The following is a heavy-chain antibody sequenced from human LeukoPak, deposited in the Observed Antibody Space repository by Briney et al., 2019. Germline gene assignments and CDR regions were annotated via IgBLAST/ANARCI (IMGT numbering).Heavy chain of an antibody. D-gene: IGHD6-13*01. Sequence: ASVKVSCKASGYTFTGYYMHWVRQAPGQGLEWMGWINPNSGGTNYAQKFQGRVTMTRDTSISTAYMELSRLRSDDTAVYYCARVPTPTYSSSWYRGFWFDPWGQGTLVTVSS. CDR2: INPNSGGT. J-gene: IGHJ5*02. CDR3: ARVPTPTYSSSWYRGFWFDP. CDR1: GYTFTGYY. V-gene: IGHV1-2*02.